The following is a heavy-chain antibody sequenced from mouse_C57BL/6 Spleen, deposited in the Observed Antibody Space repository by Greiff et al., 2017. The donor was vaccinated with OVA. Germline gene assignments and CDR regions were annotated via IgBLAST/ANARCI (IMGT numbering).Heavy chain of an antibody. CDR1: GFTFSSYA. V-gene: IGHV5-9-1*02. CDR2: ISSGGDYI. CDR3: TRDRGLYGNYAMDY. J-gene: IGHJ4*01. Sequence: EVKLVESGEGLVKPGGSLKLSCAASGFTFSSYAMSWVRQTPEKRLEWVAYISSGGDYIYYADTVKGRFTISRDNARNTLYLQMSSLKSEDTAMYYCTRDRGLYGNYAMDYWGQGTSVTVSS. D-gene: IGHD2-1*01.